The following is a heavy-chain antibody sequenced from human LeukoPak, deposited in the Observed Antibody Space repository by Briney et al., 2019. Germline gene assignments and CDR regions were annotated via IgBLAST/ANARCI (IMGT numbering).Heavy chain of an antibody. CDR2: IYPHDSET. Sequence: GESLKISCKDSGYSFTTYWIAWVRQMPGKGLEWMGIIYPHDSETRYSPSFQGQVTISVDKSVSAAYLQWRSLKASDTAVYYCASPPTRECTSISCPLSYWGQGTLVTVSS. V-gene: IGHV5-51*01. D-gene: IGHD2-2*01. CDR3: ASPPTRECTSISCPLSY. J-gene: IGHJ4*02. CDR1: GYSFTTYW.